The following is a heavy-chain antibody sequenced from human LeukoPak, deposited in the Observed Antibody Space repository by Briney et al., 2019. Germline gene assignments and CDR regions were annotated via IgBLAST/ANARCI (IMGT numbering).Heavy chain of an antibody. CDR2: VNGNGGST. Sequence: PGRSLRLSCAASGFSFSTYAMSWVRRAPGKGLEWVSGVNGNGGSTSYADSVKGRFTIFRDNSKNTVYLQMNSLRVEDTAVYYCAKSLYGGCDYWGQGTVVTVSS. CDR1: GFSFSTYA. D-gene: IGHD3-16*02. J-gene: IGHJ4*02. CDR3: AKSLYGGCDY. V-gene: IGHV3-23*01.